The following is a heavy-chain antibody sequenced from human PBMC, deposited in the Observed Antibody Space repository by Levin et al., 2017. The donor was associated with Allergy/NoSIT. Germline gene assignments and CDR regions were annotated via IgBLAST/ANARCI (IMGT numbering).Heavy chain of an antibody. CDR2: ISGSGVST. D-gene: IGHD6-6*01. CDR1: GFTFRSFA. J-gene: IGHJ6*02. V-gene: IGHV3-23*01. CDR3: AKGGSSSGDYYGMDV. Sequence: LSLTCAASGFTFRSFAMSWVRQAPGKGLEWVSGISGSGVSTHYADSVKGRFTITRDNSKNTLYLQMNSLRAEDTAVYDCAKGGSSSGDYYGMDVWGQGTTVTVSS.